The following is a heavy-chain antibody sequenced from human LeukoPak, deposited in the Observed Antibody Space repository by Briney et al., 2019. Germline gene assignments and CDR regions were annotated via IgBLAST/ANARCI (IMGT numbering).Heavy chain of an antibody. Sequence: GGSLRLSCAASGFIFSSCSMNWVRQAPGKGLEWVSSISSSSSYIYYAVSVKGRFTISRDNAKNSLYLQMNSLRAEDTAVYYCVSDYYGSEGYFDYWGQGTLVTVSS. J-gene: IGHJ4*02. CDR3: VSDYYGSEGYFDY. V-gene: IGHV3-21*01. D-gene: IGHD3-10*01. CDR1: GFIFSSCS. CDR2: ISSSSSYI.